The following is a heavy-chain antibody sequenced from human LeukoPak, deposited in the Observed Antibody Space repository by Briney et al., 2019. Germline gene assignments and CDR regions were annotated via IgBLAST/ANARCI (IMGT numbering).Heavy chain of an antibody. CDR3: AKGSSGSRPYYFDY. CDR2: ITDSGGST. CDR1: GFTFSSYA. J-gene: IGHJ4*02. V-gene: IGHV3-23*01. D-gene: IGHD3-22*01. Sequence: SGGSLRLSCAASGFTFSSYAMSWVRQAPGEGLEWVSAITDSGGSTYYSDSVKGRFTISRDNSKNTLYLQMNTLRAEDTAIYYCAKGSSGSRPYYFDYWGQETLVTVSS.